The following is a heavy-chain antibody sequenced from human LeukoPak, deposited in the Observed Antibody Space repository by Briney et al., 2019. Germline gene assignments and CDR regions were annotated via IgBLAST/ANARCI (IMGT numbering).Heavy chain of an antibody. J-gene: IGHJ3*02. Sequence: PSETLSLTCTVSGGSIKSRYWSWIRQPPGKGLEWIGYINDVGTTNYNPSLKSRVTISVDTSKNQFSLKLRFVTAADTAVYYCARTYSSGAFDIWGQGTMVTVSS. CDR2: INDVGTT. V-gene: IGHV4-59*08. D-gene: IGHD6-25*01. CDR3: ARTYSSGAFDI. CDR1: GGSIKSRY.